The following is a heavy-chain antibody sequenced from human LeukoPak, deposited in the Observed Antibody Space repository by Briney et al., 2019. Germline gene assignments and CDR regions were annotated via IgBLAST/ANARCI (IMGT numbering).Heavy chain of an antibody. CDR2: VAHDEKTI. J-gene: IGHJ4*02. V-gene: IGHV3-30*04. CDR1: GFTFTGHS. Sequence: GGSLRLSCVASGFTFTGHSMHWVRQAPGKGLEWVAVVAHDEKTIFYADSLKGRFTISRDNSKNTLYLQMNSLRAEDTAVYYCAKSYYDFWSGYYQTFDYWGQGTLVTVSS. CDR3: AKSYYDFWSGYYQTFDY. D-gene: IGHD3-3*01.